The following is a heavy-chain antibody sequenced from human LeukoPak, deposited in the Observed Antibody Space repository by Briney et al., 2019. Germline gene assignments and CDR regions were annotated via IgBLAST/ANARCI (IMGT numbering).Heavy chain of an antibody. CDR3: ARVSSSSWYTLDY. V-gene: IGHV4-31*03. Sequence: SETLSLTCTVSGGSISSGGYYWSWIRQHPGKGLEWIGYIYYSGSTYYNSSLKSRVTISVDTSKNQFSLKLSSVTAADTAVYYCARVSSSSWYTLDYWGQGTLVTVSS. J-gene: IGHJ4*02. CDR1: GGSISSGGYY. CDR2: IYYSGST. D-gene: IGHD6-13*01.